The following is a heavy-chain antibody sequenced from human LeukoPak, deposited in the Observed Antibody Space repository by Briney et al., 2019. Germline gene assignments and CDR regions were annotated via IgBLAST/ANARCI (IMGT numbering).Heavy chain of an antibody. Sequence: GASVKISFKASGYPFTGYYMHWVRPAPGQGLEWMGWINPNSGGTNYAQKFQGRVTMTRDTSISTAYMELSRLRSDDTAVYYCARKYQLPSSSGATRERTLLGPYFDYWGQGTLSPSPQ. V-gene: IGHV1-2*02. D-gene: IGHD2-2*01. CDR2: INPNSGGT. CDR3: ARKYQLPSSSGATRERTLLGPYFDY. J-gene: IGHJ4*02. CDR1: GYPFTGYY.